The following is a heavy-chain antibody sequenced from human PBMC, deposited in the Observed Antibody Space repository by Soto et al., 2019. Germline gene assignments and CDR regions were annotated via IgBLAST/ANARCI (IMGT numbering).Heavy chain of an antibody. CDR2: IYYSGST. J-gene: IGHJ4*02. CDR3: AREAYYYGSGEETGWALKTASDY. CDR1: GGSISSGDYY. V-gene: IGHV4-30-4*01. Sequence: SETLSLTCTVSGGSISSGDYYWSWIRQPPGKGLEWIGYIYYSGSTYYNPSLKSRVTISVDTSKNQFSLKLSSVTAADTAVYYCAREAYYYGSGEETGWALKTASDYWGQGTLVTVSS. D-gene: IGHD3-10*01.